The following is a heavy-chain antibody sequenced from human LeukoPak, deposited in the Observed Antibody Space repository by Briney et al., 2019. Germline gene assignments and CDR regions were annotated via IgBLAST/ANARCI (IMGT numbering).Heavy chain of an antibody. Sequence: GGSLRLSCAASGFTFSSYAMHWVRQAPGKGLEWVAVISYDGSNKYYADSVKGRFTTSRDNAKNLLYLQMNSLRAEDTALYYCARRAPNYFGSGKGMDVWGQGITVTVSS. CDR1: GFTFSSYA. V-gene: IGHV3-30-3*01. CDR3: ARRAPNYFGSGKGMDV. CDR2: ISYDGSNK. J-gene: IGHJ6*02. D-gene: IGHD3-10*01.